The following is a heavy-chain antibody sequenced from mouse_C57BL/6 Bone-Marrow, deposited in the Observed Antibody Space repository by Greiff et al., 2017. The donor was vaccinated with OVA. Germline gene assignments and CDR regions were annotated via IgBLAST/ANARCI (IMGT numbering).Heavy chain of an antibody. D-gene: IGHD2-3*01. Sequence: DVKLQESGPGLVKPSQSLSLTCSVTGYSITSGYYWNWIRQFPGNKLEWMGYISYDGSNNYNPSLKNRISITRDTSKNQFFLKLNSVTTEDTATYYCAREDGYYSWFAYWGQGTLVTVSA. CDR3: AREDGYYSWFAY. CDR2: ISYDGSN. CDR1: GYSITSGYY. J-gene: IGHJ3*01. V-gene: IGHV3-6*01.